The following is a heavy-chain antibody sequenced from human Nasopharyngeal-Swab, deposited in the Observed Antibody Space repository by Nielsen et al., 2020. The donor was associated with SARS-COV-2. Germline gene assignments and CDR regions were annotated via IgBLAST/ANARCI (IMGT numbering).Heavy chain of an antibody. CDR1: GYTFTTDA. CDR2: INAGNGNT. V-gene: IGHV1-3*01. D-gene: IGHD5-18*01. CDR3: ARVWQLWESDY. Sequence: ASVEVSCKASGYTFTTDAMHWVRQAPGQRLEWMGWINAGNGNTKYSQKFQGRVTITRDTSASKAYMELSSLRSEDTAVYYCARVWQLWESDYWGQGTLVTVSS. J-gene: IGHJ4*02.